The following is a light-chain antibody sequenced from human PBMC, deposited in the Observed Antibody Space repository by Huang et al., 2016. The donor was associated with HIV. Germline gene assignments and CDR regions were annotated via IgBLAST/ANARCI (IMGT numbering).Light chain of an antibody. CDR3: QQSYSSLLS. Sequence: DIQMTQSPSSLSASVGDRVLMTCRASQTITTYLNWYQQRPGKAPKLLIYAASSLQSGVPSRFSGSGSGTDFTLTISRLQPEDFATYYCQQSYSSLLSFGGGTKVAIK. J-gene: IGKJ4*01. CDR1: QTITTY. CDR2: AAS. V-gene: IGKV1-39*01.